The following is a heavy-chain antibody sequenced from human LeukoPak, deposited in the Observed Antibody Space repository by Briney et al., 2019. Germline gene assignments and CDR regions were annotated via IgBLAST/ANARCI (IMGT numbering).Heavy chain of an antibody. CDR2: INPNGGGT. D-gene: IGHD7-27*01. Sequence: ASVKVSCKASGYTFTGYYIHWVRQAPGQGLEWMAWINPNGGGTNYAQKFQGGVAVTRDSSISTAYMELRGLTSDDTAVFYCARGTGAPNYFDYWGQGTLVTVSS. J-gene: IGHJ4*02. CDR3: ARGTGAPNYFDY. CDR1: GYTFTGYY. V-gene: IGHV1-2*02.